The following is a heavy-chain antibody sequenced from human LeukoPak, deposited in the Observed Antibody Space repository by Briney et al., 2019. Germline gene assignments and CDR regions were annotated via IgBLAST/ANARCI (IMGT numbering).Heavy chain of an antibody. J-gene: IGHJ4*02. V-gene: IGHV4-39*07. CDR2: IYYSGST. D-gene: IGHD3-10*01. CDR1: GGSISSSSYY. Sequence: SETLSLTCTVSGGSISSSSYYWGWIRQPPGKGLEWIGSIYYSGSTYYNPSLESRVTISVDTSKNQFSLKLSSVTAADTAVYYCARVGYGSGIRWGQGTLVTVSS. CDR3: ARVGYGSGIR.